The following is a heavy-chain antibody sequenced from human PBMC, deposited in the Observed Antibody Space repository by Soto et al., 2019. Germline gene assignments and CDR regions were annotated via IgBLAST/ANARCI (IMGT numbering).Heavy chain of an antibody. D-gene: IGHD5-12*01. CDR3: TSEPSGYEYYYGMDV. CDR1: GFTFGYYA. J-gene: IGHJ6*02. Sequence: PGGSLRLSCTASGFTFGYYAMSWVRQSPGKGLEWVGFIRSKAYGGTTEYAASVKGRFTISRDDSKSIAYLQMNSLKTEDTAVYYCTSEPSGYEYYYGMDVWGQGTTVTVSS. CDR2: IRSKAYGGTT. V-gene: IGHV3-49*04.